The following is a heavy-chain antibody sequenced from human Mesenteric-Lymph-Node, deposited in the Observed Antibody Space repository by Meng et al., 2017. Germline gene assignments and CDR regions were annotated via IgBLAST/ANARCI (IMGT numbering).Heavy chain of an antibody. CDR1: GGTFSSYT. CDR3: ARGPPAARGVTVVTPELAFDI. Sequence: SVKVSCKASGGTFSSYTISWVRQAPGQGLEWMGRIIPILGIANYAQKFQGRVTITRNTSISTAYMELSSLRSEDTAVYYCARGPPAARGVTVVTPELAFDIWGQGTMVTVSS. V-gene: IGHV1-69*02. D-gene: IGHD4-23*01. J-gene: IGHJ3*02. CDR2: IIPILGIA.